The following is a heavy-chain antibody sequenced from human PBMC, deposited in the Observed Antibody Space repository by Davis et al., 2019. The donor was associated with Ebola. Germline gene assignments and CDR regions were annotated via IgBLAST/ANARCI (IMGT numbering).Heavy chain of an antibody. CDR2: INHSGST. J-gene: IGHJ6*02. V-gene: IGHV4-34*01. Sequence: PSETLSLTCAVYGGSFSGYYWSWIRQPPGKGLEWIGEINHSGSTNYNPSLKSRVTISVDTSKNQFSLKLSSVTAADTAVYYCARVDSGPLHYDFWSGYYSNYYYGMDVWGQGTTVTVSS. CDR3: ARVDSGPLHYDFWSGYYSNYYYGMDV. D-gene: IGHD3-3*01. CDR1: GGSFSGYY.